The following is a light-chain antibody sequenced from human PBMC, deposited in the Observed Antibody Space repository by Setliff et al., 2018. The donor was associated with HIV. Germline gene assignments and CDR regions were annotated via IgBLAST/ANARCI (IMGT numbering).Light chain of an antibody. CDR1: SSDVGAYNY. CDR3: CSYVNSGIYV. Sequence: LAQPASVSGSPGQAITISCSGTSSDVGAYNYVSWYQQHPGKAPKVMIYDVNKWPSGVSNRFSGSKSGNTASLTISGLQAEDEADYYCCSYVNSGIYVFGTGTKVTVL. V-gene: IGLV2-23*02. CDR2: DVN. J-gene: IGLJ1*01.